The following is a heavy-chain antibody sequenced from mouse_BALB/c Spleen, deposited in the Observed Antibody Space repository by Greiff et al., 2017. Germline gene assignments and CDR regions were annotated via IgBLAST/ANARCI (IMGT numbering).Heavy chain of an antibody. CDR2: ISSGGST. CDR1: GFTFSSYA. D-gene: IGHD1-1*01. Sequence: DVKLVESGGGLVKPGGSLKLSCAASGFTFSSYAMSWVRQTPEKRLEWVASISSGGSTYYPDSVKGRFTISRDNARNILYLQMSSLRSEDTAMYYCATYGSRFAYWGQGTLVTVSA. V-gene: IGHV5-6-5*01. J-gene: IGHJ3*01. CDR3: ATYGSRFAY.